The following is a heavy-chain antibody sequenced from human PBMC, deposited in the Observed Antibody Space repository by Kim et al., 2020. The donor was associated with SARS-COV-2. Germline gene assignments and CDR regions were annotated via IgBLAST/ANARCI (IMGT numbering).Heavy chain of an antibody. V-gene: IGHV1-8*01. CDR3: VRAPTWNYDTRPYYFDY. D-gene: IGHD1-7*01. CDR1: GYTFISYD. Sequence: ASVKVSCKASGYTFISYDINWVRQATGQGLEWIGWMNPNSGNTGYAQKFQGRVAMTKNTPISTAYMELSSLRSEDTAVYYCVRAPTWNYDTRPYYFDYWGQGTQVTVSS. J-gene: IGHJ4*02. CDR2: MNPNSGNT.